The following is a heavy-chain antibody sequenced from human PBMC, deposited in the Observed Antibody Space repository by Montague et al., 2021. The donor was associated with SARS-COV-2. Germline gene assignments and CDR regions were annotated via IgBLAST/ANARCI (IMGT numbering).Heavy chain of an antibody. Sequence: SLRLSCAASGFTFSSYAMSWVRQVPGQGLEWVSPISGSGGSTYYAASVKGRFTISRDNSKNTLYLQMNNLRAEDTAVYYCAKTVPEGYDILTGYFFRNYFDYWGQGTLVTVSS. CDR3: AKTVPEGYDILTGYFFRNYFDY. V-gene: IGHV3-23*01. D-gene: IGHD3-9*01. CDR1: GFTFSSYA. CDR2: ISGSGGST. J-gene: IGHJ4*02.